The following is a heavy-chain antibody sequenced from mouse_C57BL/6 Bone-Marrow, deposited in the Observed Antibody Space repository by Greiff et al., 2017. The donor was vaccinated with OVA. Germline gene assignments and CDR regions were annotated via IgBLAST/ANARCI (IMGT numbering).Heavy chain of an antibody. Sequence: DVHLVESEGGLVQPGSSMKLSCTASGFTFSDYYMAWVRQVPEKGLEWVANINYDGSSTYYLDSLKSRFIISRDNAKNILYLQMSSLKSEDTATYYCARDGSIRGPIWYFDVWGTGTTVTVSS. D-gene: IGHD3-1*01. J-gene: IGHJ1*03. V-gene: IGHV5-16*01. CDR2: INYDGSST. CDR1: GFTFSDYY. CDR3: ARDGSIRGPIWYFDV.